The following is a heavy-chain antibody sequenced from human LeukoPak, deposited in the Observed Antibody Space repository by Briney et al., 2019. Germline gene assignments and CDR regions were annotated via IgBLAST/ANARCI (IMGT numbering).Heavy chain of an antibody. D-gene: IGHD1-7*01. J-gene: IGHJ4*02. CDR3: ARGVLRELRGFDY. CDR2: INPNSGAT. V-gene: IGHV1-2*02. CDR1: GYTLSDYY. Sequence: ASVKVSCKTSGYTLSDYYMHWVRQAPGQGLEWMGWINPNSGATTYAENFQGRVIMTRDTSISTACMELTSLRSDDTALYYCARGVLRELRGFDYWGQGTLVTVSS.